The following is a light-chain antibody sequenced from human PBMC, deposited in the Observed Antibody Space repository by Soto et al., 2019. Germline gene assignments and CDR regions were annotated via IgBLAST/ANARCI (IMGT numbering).Light chain of an antibody. J-gene: IGLJ2*01. CDR3: LLFYTDIRV. CDR2: DTT. Sequence: QAVVTQEPSLTVSPGGTVTLTCGSSTGAVTSGHYPYWFQQKPGQAPRTLIYDTTNKHSWTPARFSDSLLGGKAALTLSGAQPEDEADYYCLLFYTDIRVFGGGTKLTVL. CDR1: TGAVTSGHY. V-gene: IGLV7-46*01.